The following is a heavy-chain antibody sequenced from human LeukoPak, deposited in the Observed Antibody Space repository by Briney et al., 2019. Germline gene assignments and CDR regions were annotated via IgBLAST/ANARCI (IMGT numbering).Heavy chain of an antibody. CDR2: ISYDGSNK. Sequence: PGGSLRLSCAASGFTFSSYGMHWVRQAPGKGLEWVAVISYDGSNKYYADSVKGRFTISRDNSKNTLYLQMNSLRAEDTAVYYCARDPQTVGATWYYFDYWGQGTLVTVSS. J-gene: IGHJ4*02. D-gene: IGHD1-26*01. V-gene: IGHV3-30*03. CDR3: ARDPQTVGATWYYFDY. CDR1: GFTFSSYG.